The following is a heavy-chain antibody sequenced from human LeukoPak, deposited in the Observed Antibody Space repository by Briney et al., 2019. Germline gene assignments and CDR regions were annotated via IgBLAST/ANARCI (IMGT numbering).Heavy chain of an antibody. Sequence: GGSLRLSCAASGFTFSDYYMSWIRQAPGKGLEWVSYISSRSGYTNYADSVKGRFTISRDNAKNSLYLQMNSLRAEDTAVYYCARDNGSGSYYWIWWGQGTLVTVSS. D-gene: IGHD3-10*01. V-gene: IGHV3-11*05. CDR3: ARDNGSGSYYWIW. CDR1: GFTFSDYY. CDR2: ISSRSGYT. J-gene: IGHJ4*02.